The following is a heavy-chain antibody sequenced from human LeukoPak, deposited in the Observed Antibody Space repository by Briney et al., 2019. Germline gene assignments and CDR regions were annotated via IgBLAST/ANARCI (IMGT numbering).Heavy chain of an antibody. CDR1: GGSISSGGYS. CDR2: IYHSGST. Sequence: PSETLSLTCAVSGGSISSGGYSWSWIRQPPGKGLEWIGYIYHSGSTYYNPSLKSRVTISVDRSKNQFSLKLSSVTAADTAVYYCARGGHGSGPHRVIDPWGQGTLVTVSS. D-gene: IGHD3-3*01. J-gene: IGHJ5*02. V-gene: IGHV4-30-2*01. CDR3: ARGGHGSGPHRVIDP.